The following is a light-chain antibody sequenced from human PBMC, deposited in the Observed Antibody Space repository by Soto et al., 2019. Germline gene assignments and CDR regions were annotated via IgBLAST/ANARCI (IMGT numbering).Light chain of an antibody. V-gene: IGLV2-23*02. CDR1: SSDVGSYNL. CDR3: CSYAGSSTPYV. Sequence: QSALTQPASVCGSPGQSITISCTGTSSDVGSYNLVSWYQQHPGKAPKLMIYEVSKRPSGVSNRFSGSKSGNTASLTISGLQAEDEADYYCCSYAGSSTPYVFGTGTKVTVL. J-gene: IGLJ1*01. CDR2: EVS.